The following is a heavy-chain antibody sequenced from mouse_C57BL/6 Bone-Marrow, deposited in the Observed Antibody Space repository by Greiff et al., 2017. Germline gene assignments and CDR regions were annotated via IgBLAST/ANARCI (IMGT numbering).Heavy chain of an antibody. CDR3: TTSITTVVDSWFAY. J-gene: IGHJ3*01. V-gene: IGHV14-4*01. CDR1: GFNIKDDY. Sequence: VQLQQSGAGLVRPGASVKLSCTASGFNIKDDYMHWVKQSPEQGLEWVGWIDPENGDTEYASSFQGKATITADTSSNTAYLQLSSLTSEDTAVYYCTTSITTVVDSWFAYWGQGTLVTVSA. CDR2: IDPENGDT. D-gene: IGHD1-1*01.